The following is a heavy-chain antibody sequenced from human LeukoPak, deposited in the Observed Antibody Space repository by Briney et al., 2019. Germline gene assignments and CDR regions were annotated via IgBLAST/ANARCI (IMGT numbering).Heavy chain of an antibody. D-gene: IGHD2-15*01. V-gene: IGHV4-59*08. CDR2: IYYSGST. CDR1: GGSISSYY. CDR3: ARHPCLNCSGGAFDI. J-gene: IGHJ3*02. Sequence: SETLSLTCTVSGGSISSYYWSWIRQPPGKGLEWIGYIYYSGSTNYNPSLKSRVTISVDTSKNQFSLNLSSVTAADTAVYYCARHPCLNCSGGAFDIRGQGTMVTVSS.